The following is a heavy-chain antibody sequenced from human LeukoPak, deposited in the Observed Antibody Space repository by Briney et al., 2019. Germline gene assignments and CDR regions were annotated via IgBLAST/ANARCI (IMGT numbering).Heavy chain of an antibody. Sequence: GGSLRLSCAASGFTFSSYAMNWVRQAPGKGLEWVSSISGSGGSTYYAGSVKGRFTISRDNSKNTLYLQMNSLRVEDTAVYYCAKDTNQYRNFDYWGQGTLVTVSS. CDR1: GFTFSSYA. D-gene: IGHD1-14*01. J-gene: IGHJ4*02. CDR2: ISGSGGST. V-gene: IGHV3-23*01. CDR3: AKDTNQYRNFDY.